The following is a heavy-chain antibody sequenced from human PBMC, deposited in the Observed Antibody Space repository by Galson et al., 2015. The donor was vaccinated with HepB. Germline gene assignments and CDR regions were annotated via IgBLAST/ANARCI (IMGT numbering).Heavy chain of an antibody. CDR2: ISWNSGNI. CDR3: AKDISHSSLTEYFQH. V-gene: IGHV3-9*01. Sequence: SLRLSCAASGFRFAEYAMHWVRQAPGKGLEWVSGISWNSGNIGYADSVKGRFTISRDNAKNSLYLQMNSLRVEDTALYYCAKDISHSSLTEYFQHWGQGTLVTVSS. D-gene: IGHD6-19*01. CDR1: GFRFAEYA. J-gene: IGHJ1*01.